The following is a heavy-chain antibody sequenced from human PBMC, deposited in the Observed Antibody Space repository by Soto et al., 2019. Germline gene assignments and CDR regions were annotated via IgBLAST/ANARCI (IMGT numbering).Heavy chain of an antibody. Sequence: SETLSLTCTVSGDSITSNAYYWSWIRQHPGKGLEWIGYICYRGITDYDPFLKSRVTISVDTSKNQFFLNLRSVTAADTAVYYCARALGSSSLSSWGQGTLVTVSS. D-gene: IGHD6-6*01. V-gene: IGHV4-31*03. CDR2: ICYRGIT. CDR1: GDSITSNAYY. CDR3: ARALGSSSLSS. J-gene: IGHJ5*02.